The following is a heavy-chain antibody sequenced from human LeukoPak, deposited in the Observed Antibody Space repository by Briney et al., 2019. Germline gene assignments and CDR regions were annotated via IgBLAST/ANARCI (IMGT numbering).Heavy chain of an antibody. D-gene: IGHD2-15*01. V-gene: IGHV4-31*03. CDR3: ARDRLQVAATLSYYYYGMDV. Sequence: PSQTLSLTCTVSGGSISSGVYYWSWVRQHPGKGLEWIGYIYYSGSTYYNPSLKSRVTISVDTSKNQFSLKLSSVTAADTAVYYCARDRLQVAATLSYYYYGMDVWGQGTTATVSS. J-gene: IGHJ6*02. CDR1: GGSISSGVYY. CDR2: IYYSGST.